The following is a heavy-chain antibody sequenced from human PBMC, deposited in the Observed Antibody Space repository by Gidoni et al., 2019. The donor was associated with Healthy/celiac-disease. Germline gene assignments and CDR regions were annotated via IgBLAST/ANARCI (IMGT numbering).Heavy chain of an antibody. Sequence: QVQLVESGGGVVQPGRSLRLSCAASGFTFSSYGMHWVRQAPGKGLGWVAVIWYDGSNKYYADPVKGRFTISREHSKNTLYLQMNSLRAEDTAVYYCARDLGYGDYFNNRFDPWGQGTLVTVSS. V-gene: IGHV3-33*01. D-gene: IGHD4-17*01. CDR1: GFTFSSYG. CDR3: ARDLGYGDYFNNRFDP. CDR2: IWYDGSNK. J-gene: IGHJ5*02.